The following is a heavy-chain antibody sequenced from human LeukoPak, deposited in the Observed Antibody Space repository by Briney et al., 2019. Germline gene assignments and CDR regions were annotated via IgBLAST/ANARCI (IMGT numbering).Heavy chain of an antibody. CDR3: VKDGRRNAFDI. CDR2: ISYDGSNK. D-gene: IGHD1-26*01. J-gene: IGHJ3*02. Sequence: GRSLRLSCAASGFTFSSYGMHWVRQAPGKGLEWVAVISYDGSNKYYADSVKGRFTVSRDNSKNTLYLQMNSLRAEDTAVYYCVKDGRRNAFDIWGQGTMVTVSS. CDR1: GFTFSSYG. V-gene: IGHV3-30*18.